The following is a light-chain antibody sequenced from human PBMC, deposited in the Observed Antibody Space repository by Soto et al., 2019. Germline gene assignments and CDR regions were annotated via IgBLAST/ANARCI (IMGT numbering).Light chain of an antibody. J-gene: IGKJ1*01. V-gene: IGKV3-20*01. CDR1: QTIRSNY. CDR3: QQYGSSPWT. Sequence: ETVLTQSPGTLSLSPGERATLSCRASQTIRSNYLAWYRQTPGQAPRLLIYGASNRATGIADRFSGSGSGTDFNLVISRLEPEDFALYYCQQYGSSPWTFGQGTKVYIK. CDR2: GAS.